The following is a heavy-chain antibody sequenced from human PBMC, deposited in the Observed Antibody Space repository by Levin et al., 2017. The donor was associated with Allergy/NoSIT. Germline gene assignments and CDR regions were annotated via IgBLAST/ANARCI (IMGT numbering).Heavy chain of an antibody. CDR1: GFTFSSYA. CDR2: ISGSGGST. J-gene: IGHJ3*02. CDR3: AKDSVIVVVITGAFDI. Sequence: GGSLRLSCAASGFTFSSYAMSWVRQAPGKGLEWVSAISGSGGSTYYADSVKGRFTISRDNSKNTLYLQMNSLRAEDTAVYYCAKDSVIVVVITGAFDIWGQGTMVTVSS. V-gene: IGHV3-23*01. D-gene: IGHD3-22*01.